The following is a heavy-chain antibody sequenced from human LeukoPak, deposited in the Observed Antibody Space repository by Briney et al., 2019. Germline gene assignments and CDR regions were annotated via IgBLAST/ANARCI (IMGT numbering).Heavy chain of an antibody. CDR2: ISNNGGYT. V-gene: IGHV3-23*01. Sequence: GGSLRLSCAVSGFTFRSCVMSWVRQAPGKGLEWISAISNNGGYTYYADSVQGRFTISRDNSKSTLCLQMNSLRAEDTAVYYCAKQLGYCSDGSCYFPYWGQGTLVTVSS. D-gene: IGHD2-15*01. J-gene: IGHJ4*02. CDR3: AKQLGYCSDGSCYFPY. CDR1: GFTFRSCV.